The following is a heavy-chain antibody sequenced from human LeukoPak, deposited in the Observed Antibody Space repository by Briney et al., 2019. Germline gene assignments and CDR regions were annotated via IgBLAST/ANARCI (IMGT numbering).Heavy chain of an antibody. Sequence: GVSVKASCKASGYTFTSYDINWVRQATGQGLEWMGWMNPNSGNTGYAHKFQGRVTITRNTSISTAYMELSSLRSEDTAVYYCARSDPRMATRRAASDYWGQGTLVTVSS. J-gene: IGHJ4*02. D-gene: IGHD5-24*01. CDR2: MNPNSGNT. CDR3: ARSDPRMATRRAASDY. V-gene: IGHV1-8*01. CDR1: GYTFTSYD.